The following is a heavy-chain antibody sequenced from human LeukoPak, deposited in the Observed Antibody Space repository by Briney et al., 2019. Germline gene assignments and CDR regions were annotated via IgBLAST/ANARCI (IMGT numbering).Heavy chain of an antibody. CDR1: GFTFSAHW. CDR3: ARDLHSQY. Sequence: GGSLRLSCAASGFTFSAHWMSWVRQAPGKGLEWVANIKEDGSEKYYVDSVKGRFTISRDIAKNSLYLQMNSLRAEDTAVYYCARDLHSQYWGQGTLVTVSS. D-gene: IGHD2-21*01. CDR2: IKEDGSEK. V-gene: IGHV3-7*01. J-gene: IGHJ4*02.